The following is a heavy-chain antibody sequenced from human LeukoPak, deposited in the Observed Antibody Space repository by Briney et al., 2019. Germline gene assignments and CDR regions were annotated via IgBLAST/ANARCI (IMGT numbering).Heavy chain of an antibody. CDR1: GYSISSGYY. V-gene: IGHV4-38-2*02. CDR2: IYHGGST. Sequence: PSETLSLTCAVSGYSISSGYYWGWIRQPPGKGLEWIGSIYHGGSTYYNPSLKSRVTISVDTSKNQFSLKLSSVTAADTAVYYCTRDLSPNCSGGSCYSGYFDYWGQGTLVIVSS. CDR3: TRDLSPNCSGGSCYSGYFDY. J-gene: IGHJ4*02. D-gene: IGHD2-15*01.